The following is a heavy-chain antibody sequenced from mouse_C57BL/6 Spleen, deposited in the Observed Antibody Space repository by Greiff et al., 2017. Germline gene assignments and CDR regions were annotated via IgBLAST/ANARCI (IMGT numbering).Heavy chain of an antibody. J-gene: IGHJ4*01. CDR3: ARRDGSYYAMDY. Sequence: EVKLVESGGGLVKPGGSLKLSCAASGFTFSDYGMHWVRQAPEKGLEWVAYISSGSSTIYYADTVKGRFTISRDNAKNTLFLQIASLRSEDTAMYYCARRDGSYYAMDYWGQGTSVTVSA. CDR1: GFTFSDYG. D-gene: IGHD1-1*02. CDR2: ISSGSSTI. V-gene: IGHV5-17*01.